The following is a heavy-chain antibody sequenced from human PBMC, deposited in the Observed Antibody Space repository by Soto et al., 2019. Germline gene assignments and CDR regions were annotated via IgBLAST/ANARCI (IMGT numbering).Heavy chain of an antibody. Sequence: PPETLSLTCTVSGGSISTYYRRSIRQPPGKSQEWLRYLYYSGSTNYNPSLKSRVTISLDTSKNQFSLKLSSVTAADTAVYYCARVLSATSWLNRGVCPGPYYYGMDVWGQGTTDTLSS. D-gene: IGHD2-21*02. J-gene: IGHJ6*02. V-gene: IGHV4-59*01. CDR2: LYYSGST. CDR1: GGSISTYY. CDR3: ARVLSATSWLNRGVCPGPYYYGMDV.